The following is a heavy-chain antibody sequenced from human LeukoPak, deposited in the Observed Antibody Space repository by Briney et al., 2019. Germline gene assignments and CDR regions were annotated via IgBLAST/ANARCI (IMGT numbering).Heavy chain of an antibody. CDR3: ARDTWTPIAAAASY. Sequence: GGSLRLSCAVSGFTFSSYSMNWVRPAPGEGLEWVSSISSSSTYIYYADSVKGRFTISRDDAKNSLYLQMNSLRAEDTAVYYCARDTWTPIAAAASYWGQGTLVTVSS. CDR2: ISSSSTYI. V-gene: IGHV3-21*01. J-gene: IGHJ4*02. CDR1: GFTFSSYS. D-gene: IGHD6-13*01.